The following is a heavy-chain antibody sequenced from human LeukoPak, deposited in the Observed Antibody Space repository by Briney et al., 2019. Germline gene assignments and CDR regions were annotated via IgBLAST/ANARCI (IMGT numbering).Heavy chain of an antibody. CDR3: INESSPDVVLVWTDD. Sequence: PGGSVRLSCAASGFTFSSYAMSWVREAPGKGLEWVSYISGSGGSTYYADSVKGRFTISRDNSKNSLYLQMNSLRAEDTAVYYYINESSPDVVLVWTDDGGQPRLVTVSS. V-gene: IGHV3-23*01. J-gene: IGHJ1*01. CDR1: GFTFSSYA. D-gene: IGHD2-15*01. CDR2: ISGSGGST.